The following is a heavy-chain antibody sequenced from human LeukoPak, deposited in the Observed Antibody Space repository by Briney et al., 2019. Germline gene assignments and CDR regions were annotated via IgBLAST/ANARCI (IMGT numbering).Heavy chain of an antibody. J-gene: IGHJ3*02. CDR3: ARDTGIVATPGAFDI. D-gene: IGHD5-12*01. CDR1: GYTFTGYY. V-gene: IGHV1-2*02. CDR2: INPNSGGT. Sequence: ASVKVSCKASGYTFTGYYMHWVRQAPGQGLEWMGWINPNSGGTNYAQKLQGRVTMTRDTSISTAYMELSRLRSDDTAVYYCARDTGIVATPGAFDIWGQGTMVTVSS.